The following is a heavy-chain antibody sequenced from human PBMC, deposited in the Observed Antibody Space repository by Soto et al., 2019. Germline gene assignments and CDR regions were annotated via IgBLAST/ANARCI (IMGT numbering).Heavy chain of an antibody. V-gene: IGHV3-23*01. J-gene: IGHJ4*02. Sequence: LRLSCAASVFTFRSYTLNWVRRAPGKGLEWVATSSDRRTGNTHYSDSVRGRFTLSRDYSRNILFLQMDSLRADDTALYYCTTWLTAHFDYWGRGTQVTVSS. D-gene: IGHD2-21*02. CDR1: VFTFRSYT. CDR3: TTWLTAHFDY. CDR2: SSDRRTGNT.